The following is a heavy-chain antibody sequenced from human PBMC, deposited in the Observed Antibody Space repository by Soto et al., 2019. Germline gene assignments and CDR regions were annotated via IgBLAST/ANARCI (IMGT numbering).Heavy chain of an antibody. J-gene: IGHJ4*02. V-gene: IGHV3-23*01. CDR3: AKMTGIAVAGNALDY. CDR2: ISGSGGST. CDR1: GFTFSSYA. D-gene: IGHD6-19*01. Sequence: HPGGSLRLSCAASGFTFSSYAMSWVRQAPGKGLEWVSAISGSGGSTYYADSVKGRFTISRDNSKNTLYLQMNSLRAEDTAVYYCAKMTGIAVAGNALDYWGQGTLVTVSS.